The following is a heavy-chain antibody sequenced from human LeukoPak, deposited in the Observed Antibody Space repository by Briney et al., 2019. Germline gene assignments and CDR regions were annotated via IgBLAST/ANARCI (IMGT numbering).Heavy chain of an antibody. CDR3: ARLGSYHGF. CDR1: GASISNYY. J-gene: IGHJ4*02. CDR2: IHYSGGS. D-gene: IGHD1-26*01. Sequence: SETLSLTCTVSGASISNYYWSWIRQTPEKGLEWMGHIHYSGGSSYYPSLKSRLTLSIDTSRNQLSLKLPSVTAADTAVYFCARLGSYHGFWGQGALVTVSS. V-gene: IGHV4-59*08.